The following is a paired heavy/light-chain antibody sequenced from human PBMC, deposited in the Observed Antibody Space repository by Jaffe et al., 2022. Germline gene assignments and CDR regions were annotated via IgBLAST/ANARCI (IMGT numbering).Light chain of an antibody. CDR2: AAS. CDR3: QKYNSAPALT. CDR1: QGISNS. Sequence: DIQMTQSPSSLSASVGDRVTITCRASQGISNSLAWYQQKPGKAPKLLLYAASRLESGVPSRFSGSGSGTDYTLTISSLQPEDFATYYCQKYNSAPALTFGGGTKVEIK. V-gene: IGKV1-NL1*01. J-gene: IGKJ4*01.
Heavy chain of an antibody. D-gene: IGHD2-15*01. CDR3: AKDMLRMVAALTGPNYFDY. V-gene: IGHV3-9*01. Sequence: EVQLVESGGGLVQPGRSLRLSCAASGFTFDDYAMHWVRQAPGKGLEWVSGISWNSGSIGYADSVKGRFTISRDNAKNSLYLQMNSLRAEDTALYYCAKDMLRMVAALTGPNYFDYWGQGTLVTVSS. CDR1: GFTFDDYA. J-gene: IGHJ4*02. CDR2: ISWNSGSI.